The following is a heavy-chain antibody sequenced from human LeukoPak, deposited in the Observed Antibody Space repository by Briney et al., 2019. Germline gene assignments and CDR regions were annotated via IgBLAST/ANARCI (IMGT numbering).Heavy chain of an antibody. CDR3: AKDQGRRYYYYYGMDG. J-gene: IGHJ6*02. CDR1: GFTFSSYG. V-gene: IGHV3-30*18. CDR2: ISYDGSNK. Sequence: PGGSLRLSCAASGFTFSSYGMHWVRQAPGKGLEWVAVISYDGSNKYYADSVKGRFTISRDNSKNTLYLQMNSLRAEDTAVYYCAKDQGRRYYYYYGMDGWGQGTTVTVSS.